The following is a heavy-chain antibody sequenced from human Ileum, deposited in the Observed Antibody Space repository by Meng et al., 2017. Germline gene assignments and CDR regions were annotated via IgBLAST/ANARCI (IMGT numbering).Heavy chain of an antibody. CDR2: MNNDKGNT. CDR3: AREGAYNGGDY. V-gene: IGHV1-18*01. Sequence: QVQLVQSGAEVKKPGASVKVSCKASGYTFTTYGISWVRQAPGQGLEWMGWMNNDKGNTNYAQKFQGRVTMTRDTSTSTAYMELRSLRSDDTAVYYCAREGAYNGGDYWGQGTLVTVSS. D-gene: IGHD1-1*01. CDR1: GYTFTTYG. J-gene: IGHJ4*02.